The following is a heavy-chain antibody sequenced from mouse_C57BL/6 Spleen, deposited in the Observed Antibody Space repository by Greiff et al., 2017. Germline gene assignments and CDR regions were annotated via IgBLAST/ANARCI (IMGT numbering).Heavy chain of an antibody. CDR1: GYTFTSYT. CDR3: ARNDYDEGFFDY. V-gene: IGHV1-4*01. J-gene: IGHJ2*01. CDR2: INPSSGYT. Sequence: VQLQESGAELARPGASVQMSCKASGYTFTSYTMHWVKQRPGQGLEWIGYINPSSGYTKYNQKFKDKATLTADKSSSTAYMQLSSLTSEDSAVYYCARNDYDEGFFDYWGQGTTLTVSS. D-gene: IGHD2-4*01.